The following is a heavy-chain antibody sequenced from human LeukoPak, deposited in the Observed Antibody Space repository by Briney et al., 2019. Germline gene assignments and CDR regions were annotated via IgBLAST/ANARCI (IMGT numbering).Heavy chain of an antibody. CDR1: GGSISSSSYY. CDR2: IFYSGST. Sequence: SETLSLTCTVSGGSISSSSYYWGWIRQPPGKGLEWTGRIFYSGSTYYNPSLKSRVTICVDTSKNQFSLKLSSVTAADTAVYNCARRAHPTDYGDYSFLDWFDPWGQGTLVTVSS. J-gene: IGHJ5*02. D-gene: IGHD4-17*01. V-gene: IGHV4-39*01. CDR3: ARRAHPTDYGDYSFLDWFDP.